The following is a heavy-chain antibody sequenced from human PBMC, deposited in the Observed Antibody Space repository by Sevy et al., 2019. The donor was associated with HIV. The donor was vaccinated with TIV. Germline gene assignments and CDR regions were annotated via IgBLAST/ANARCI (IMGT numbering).Heavy chain of an antibody. CDR2: IRYDGSNK. CDR1: GFTFSSYG. D-gene: IGHD6-19*01. V-gene: IGHV3-30*02. CDR3: AKGYSSGWTRRGAFDI. Sequence: GESLKISCAASGFTFSSYGMHWVRQAPGKGLEWVAFIRYDGSNKYYADSVKGRFTISRDNSKNTLYLQMNSLRAEDTAVYYCAKGYSSGWTRRGAFDIWGQGTMVTVSS. J-gene: IGHJ3*02.